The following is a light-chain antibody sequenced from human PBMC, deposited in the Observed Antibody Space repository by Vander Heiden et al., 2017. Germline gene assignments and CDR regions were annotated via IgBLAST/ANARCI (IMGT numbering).Light chain of an antibody. CDR1: QSVNNH. V-gene: IGKV3-15*01. J-gene: IGKJ1*01. CDR2: DAS. CDR3: QQYNNWPPWT. Sequence: EIVLTQSPASLPVSPGERATLSCRASQSVNNHLAWYQQKPGQAPRLLIYDASTRVTGIPGRFSGSGSGTEFTLSISSLQSEEFAVYYCQQYNNWPPWTFGQGTKVEVK.